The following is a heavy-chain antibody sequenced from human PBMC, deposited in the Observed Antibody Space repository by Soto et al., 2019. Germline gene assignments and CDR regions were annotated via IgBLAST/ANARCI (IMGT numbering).Heavy chain of an antibody. CDR2: IDWDDDK. D-gene: IGHD3-16*01. CDR3: AGAFGGVISRAFDI. J-gene: IGHJ3*02. CDR1: GFSLSTSGMC. V-gene: IGHV2-70*11. Sequence: SGPTLVNPTQTLTLTCTFSGFSLSTSGMCVSWIRQPPGKALEWLARIDWDDDKYYSTSLKTRLTISKDTSKNQVVLTMTNMDPVDTATYYCAGAFGGVISRAFDIWGQGTMVTVSS.